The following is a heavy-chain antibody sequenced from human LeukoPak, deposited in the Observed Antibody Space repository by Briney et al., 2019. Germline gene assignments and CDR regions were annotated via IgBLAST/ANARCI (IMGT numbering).Heavy chain of an antibody. V-gene: IGHV3-15*01. J-gene: IGHJ4*02. CDR1: GLTFTNVW. D-gene: IGHD3-10*01. CDR3: TASLWFGERIFDY. CDR2: IKSKTDGGTT. Sequence: GGSLRLSCAASGLTFTNVWMSWVRQAPGKGLEWVGRIKSKTDGGTTDYAAPVKGRFTISRDDSKNTLYLQMNSLETEDTAVCYCTASLWFGERIFDYWGQGTLVTVSS.